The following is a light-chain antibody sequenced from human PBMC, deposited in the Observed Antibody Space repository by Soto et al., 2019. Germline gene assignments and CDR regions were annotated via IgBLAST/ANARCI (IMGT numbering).Light chain of an antibody. CDR1: SSDVGGYNY. CDR3: RSYTSSIL. J-gene: IGLJ2*01. V-gene: IGLV2-14*01. Sequence: QSALTQPASVSGSPGQSITISCTGTSSDVGGYNYVSWYQQHPGKAPKLMIYDVSNRPSGVSNRFSGSKSGNTASLTISGLHAEDAADYYCRSYTSSILFGGGTKLTVL. CDR2: DVS.